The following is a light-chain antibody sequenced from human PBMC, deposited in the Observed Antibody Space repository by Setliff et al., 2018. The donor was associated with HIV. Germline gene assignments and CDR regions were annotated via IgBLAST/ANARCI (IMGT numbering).Light chain of an antibody. Sequence: QSALTQPASVSGSPGQSITISCTGTSNDVGGYSHVSWYQQHPGKATKLIIYEVMNRPSGVSNRFSGSKAGNTASLTISGLQAEDEGDYYCSSYAITNTLPFGTGTKVAGL. J-gene: IGLJ1*01. CDR1: SNDVGGYSH. V-gene: IGLV2-14*01. CDR3: SSYAITNTLP. CDR2: EVM.